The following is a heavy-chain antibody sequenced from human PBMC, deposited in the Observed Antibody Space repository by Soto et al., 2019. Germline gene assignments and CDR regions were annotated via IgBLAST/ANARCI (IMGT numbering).Heavy chain of an antibody. Sequence: ASVKVSCKASGYTFTSYGISWVRQAPGQGLEWMGWISAYNGNTNYAQKIQGRVTITIDTSASTGYMELSSLRSEDTAVYYCARERWASGSRWFDPWGQGTLVTVSS. CDR3: ARERWASGSRWFDP. V-gene: IGHV1-18*01. CDR1: GYTFTSYG. D-gene: IGHD6-19*01. J-gene: IGHJ5*02. CDR2: ISAYNGNT.